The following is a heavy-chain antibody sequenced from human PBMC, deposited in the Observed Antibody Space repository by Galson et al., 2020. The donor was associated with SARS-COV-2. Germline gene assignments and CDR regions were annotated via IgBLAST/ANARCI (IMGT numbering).Heavy chain of an antibody. J-gene: IGHJ4*01. CDR2: IYPDDSDT. D-gene: IGHD1-26*01. CDR3: SRQATYSGSYPRDY. CDR1: GYRFTSYW. V-gene: IGHV5-51*01. Sequence: KVSCQGSGYRFTSYWIAWVRQMPGKGLEWMGIIYPDDSDTRYSPSFQGQVTIPADKSINTAYLQWSGLKASDTAVYYCSRQATYSGSYPRDYWGLGTLVTVSS.